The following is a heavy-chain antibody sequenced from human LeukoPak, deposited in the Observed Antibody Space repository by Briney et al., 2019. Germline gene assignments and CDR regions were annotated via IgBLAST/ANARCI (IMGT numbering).Heavy chain of an antibody. Sequence: SETLSLTCTVSGGSISSGDYYWSWIRQPPGKGLEWIGEINHSGSTNYNPSLKSRVTISVDTSKNQFSLKLSSVTAADTAVYYCARGRVYYYGSGSYRYFDYWGQGTLVTVSS. CDR2: INHSGST. CDR1: GGSISSGDYY. D-gene: IGHD3-10*01. CDR3: ARGRVYYYGSGSYRYFDY. V-gene: IGHV4-39*07. J-gene: IGHJ4*02.